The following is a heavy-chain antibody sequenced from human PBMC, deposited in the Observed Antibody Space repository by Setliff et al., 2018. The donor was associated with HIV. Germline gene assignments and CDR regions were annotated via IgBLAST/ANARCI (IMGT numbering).Heavy chain of an antibody. V-gene: IGHV3-74*01. Sequence: GGSLTLSCAASGFSFRNYWMHWVRQPPGKGLVWVSRINSDGSTITYADSVKDRFTISRDNAKNTLYLQMNRLRVEDTAVYYCVREGWTLLRYVGWLLSYMDVWGKGTTVTVSS. CDR3: VREGWTLLRYVGWLLSYMDV. J-gene: IGHJ6*03. CDR1: GFSFRNYW. CDR2: INSDGSTI. D-gene: IGHD3-9*01.